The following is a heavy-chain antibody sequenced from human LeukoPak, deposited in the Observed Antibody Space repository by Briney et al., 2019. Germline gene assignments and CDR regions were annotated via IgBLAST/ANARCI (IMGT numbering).Heavy chain of an antibody. CDR3: ARLDGIAAAGSFDY. Sequence: SETLSLTCTVSGGSISSSSYYWGWLRQPPGKGLEWIGSIYYSGSTYYNPSLKSRVTISVDTSKNQFSLKLSSVTAADTAVYYCARLDGIAAAGSFDYWGQGTLVTVSS. J-gene: IGHJ4*02. CDR2: IYYSGST. V-gene: IGHV4-39*01. CDR1: GGSISSSSYY. D-gene: IGHD6-13*01.